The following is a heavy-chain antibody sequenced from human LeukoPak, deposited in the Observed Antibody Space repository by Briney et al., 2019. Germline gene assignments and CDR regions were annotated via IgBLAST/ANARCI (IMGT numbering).Heavy chain of an antibody. CDR2: ISSNGGST. CDR1: GFTFSNYF. J-gene: IGHJ4*02. Sequence: GVLRLSCSASGFTFSNYFMHWVRQAPGKGLEYVSSISSNGGSTDYAYFVKGRFAISRDNSKNMLYLQMSSLRTEDTAVYYCVKDLYSCNLGFFGYWGQGILVTVSS. V-gene: IGHV3-64D*06. CDR3: VKDLYSCNLGFFGY. D-gene: IGHD3-3*01.